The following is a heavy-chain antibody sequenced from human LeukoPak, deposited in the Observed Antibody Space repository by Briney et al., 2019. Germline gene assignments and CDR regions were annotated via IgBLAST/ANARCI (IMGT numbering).Heavy chain of an antibody. D-gene: IGHD2-15*01. V-gene: IGHV3-21*01. J-gene: IGHJ4*02. CDR3: AKDGAPYCSGGTCYSAADY. Sequence: GGSLRLSCAASGFPFSSYSKNWVRQAPGKGLEWVSSISSSSSYIYYADSVKGRFTISRDNTKNSLYLQMNSLRAEDTAVYYCAKDGAPYCSGGTCYSAADYWGQGTLVTVSS. CDR2: ISSSSSYI. CDR1: GFPFSSYS.